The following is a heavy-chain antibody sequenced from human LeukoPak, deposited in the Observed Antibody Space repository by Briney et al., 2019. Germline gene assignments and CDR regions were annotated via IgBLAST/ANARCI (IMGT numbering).Heavy chain of an antibody. D-gene: IGHD3-22*01. J-gene: IGHJ4*02. CDR2: ISWNSGSI. CDR3: AKGLSSGYYAGLDY. CDR1: GFTFDDYA. V-gene: IGHV3-9*03. Sequence: GGSPRLSCAASGFTFDDYAMHWVRQAPGKGLEWVSGISWNSGSIGYADSVKGRFTISRDNAKNSLYLQMNSLRAEDMALYYCAKGLSSGYYAGLDYWGQGTLVTVSS.